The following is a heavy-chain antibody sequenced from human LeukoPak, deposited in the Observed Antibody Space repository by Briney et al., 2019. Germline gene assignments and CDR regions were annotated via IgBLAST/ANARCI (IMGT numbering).Heavy chain of an antibody. D-gene: IGHD6-13*01. Sequence: PSETLSLTCTVSGGSISSYYWSWIRQPPGKGLEWIGYIYYSGSTSYNPSLKSRVTISVDTSKNQFSLKLSSVTAADTAVYYCAKRSSSWYFDYWGQGTLVTVSS. CDR1: GGSISSYY. J-gene: IGHJ4*02. CDR3: AKRSSSWYFDY. CDR2: IYYSGST. V-gene: IGHV4-59*08.